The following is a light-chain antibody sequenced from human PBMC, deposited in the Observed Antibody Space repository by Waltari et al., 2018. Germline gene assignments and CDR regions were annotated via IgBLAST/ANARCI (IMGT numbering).Light chain of an antibody. Sequence: QSALTQPASVSGSPVQSITISCTGTSGDTGGNNYDSCFQHHPGKAPMLMIYDVSNRPTRVSNRFSATKSGNTASLTISGLRAEDEADYYCSSYTTTITVFGGGTKLTVL. CDR3: SSYTTTITV. J-gene: IGLJ3*02. CDR2: DVS. CDR1: SGDTGGNNY. V-gene: IGLV2-14*03.